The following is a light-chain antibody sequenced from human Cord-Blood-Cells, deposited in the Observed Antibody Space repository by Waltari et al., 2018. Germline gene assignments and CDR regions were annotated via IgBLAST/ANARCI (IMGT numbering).Light chain of an antibody. CDR2: DAS. CDR1: QSVSSY. J-gene: IGKJ4*01. CDR3: QQRSNWPLT. Sequence: EIVLTQSPATLFLSPGERATHSCRASQSVSSYLAWYQQTPGQAPRLLIYDASNSATGIPARFSGSVSGTDFTLTISSLEPEDFAVYYCQQRSNWPLTFGGGTKVEIK. V-gene: IGKV3-11*01.